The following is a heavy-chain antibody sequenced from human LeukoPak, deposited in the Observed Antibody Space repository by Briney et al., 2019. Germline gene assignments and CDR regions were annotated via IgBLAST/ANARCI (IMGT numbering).Heavy chain of an antibody. CDR2: ISPNSGDT. CDR3: ARWGSTSCYDY. Sequence: GASVKVSCKASGYTFTGYYMHWVRQAPGQGLEWMGWISPNSGDTDIAQKFQGRVTMTRDTSIATSYMELSSLRSEDTAVYYCARWGSTSCYDYWGQGTLVTVSS. D-gene: IGHD2-2*01. CDR1: GYTFTGYY. V-gene: IGHV1-2*02. J-gene: IGHJ4*02.